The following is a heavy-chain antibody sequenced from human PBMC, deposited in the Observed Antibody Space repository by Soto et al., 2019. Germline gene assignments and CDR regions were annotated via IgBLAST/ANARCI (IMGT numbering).Heavy chain of an antibody. D-gene: IGHD3-3*01. CDR1: GGSISSYY. J-gene: IGHJ5*02. V-gene: IGHV4-59*01. CDR3: AGDLWRTWFDP. CDR2: IYYSGST. Sequence: SETLSLTCTVSGGSISSYYWSWIRQPPGKGLEWIGYIYYSGSTNYNPSLKSRVTISVDTSKNQFSLKLSSVTAADTAVYYCAGDLWRTWFDPWGQGTLVTVSS.